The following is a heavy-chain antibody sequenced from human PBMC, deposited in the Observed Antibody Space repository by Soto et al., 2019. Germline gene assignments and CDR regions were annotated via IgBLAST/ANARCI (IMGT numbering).Heavy chain of an antibody. V-gene: IGHV3-23*01. CDR3: AKDGLTYYYDSSGYYYWLY. Sequence: GGSLRLSCAASGFTFSSYAMSWVRQAPGKGLEWVSAISGSGGSTYYADSVKGRFTISRDNSKNTLYLQMNSLRAEDTAVYYCAKDGLTYYYDSSGYYYWLYWGQGTLVTVSS. CDR2: ISGSGGST. J-gene: IGHJ4*02. D-gene: IGHD3-22*01. CDR1: GFTFSSYA.